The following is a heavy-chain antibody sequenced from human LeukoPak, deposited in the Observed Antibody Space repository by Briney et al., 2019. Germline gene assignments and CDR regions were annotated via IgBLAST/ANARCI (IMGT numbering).Heavy chain of an antibody. V-gene: IGHV4-31*03. CDR2: IYYSGST. CDR3: ARLTHQYYFDY. Sequence: PSQTLSLTCTVSGGSISSGVYYWSWIRQHPGKGLEWIGYIYYSGSTYYNPSLKSRVTISVDTSKNQFSLKLGSVTAADTAVYYCARLTHQYYFDYWGQGTLVTVSS. J-gene: IGHJ4*02. D-gene: IGHD1-14*01. CDR1: GGSISSGVYY.